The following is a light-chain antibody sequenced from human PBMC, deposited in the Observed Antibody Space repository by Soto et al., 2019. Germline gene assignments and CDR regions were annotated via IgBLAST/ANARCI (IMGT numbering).Light chain of an antibody. Sequence: EIELTQSPGTLSLSPGERATISCRASQSVSSSYFAWYQQKPDQAPRLLIYGASSRATGIPDRFSGSGSGTDFTLTISRLEPEDVAVYYCQQYCNTPPGTFGQGTKVEIK. J-gene: IGKJ1*01. CDR1: QSVSSSY. V-gene: IGKV3-20*01. CDR3: QQYCNTPPGT. CDR2: GAS.